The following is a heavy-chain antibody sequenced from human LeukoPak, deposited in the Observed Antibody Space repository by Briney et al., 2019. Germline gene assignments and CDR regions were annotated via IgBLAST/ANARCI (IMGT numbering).Heavy chain of an antibody. D-gene: IGHD3-22*01. Sequence: TSETLSLTCTVSGGSISSSSYYWGWIRQPPGKGLEWIGSIHYSGSTYYNPSLKSRVTMSVDTSKNQFSLKLSSVTAADTAVYYCARHLYYYDSSGYYYARYFDYWGQGTLVTVSS. CDR1: GGSISSSSYY. CDR2: IHYSGST. CDR3: ARHLYYYDSSGYYYARYFDY. J-gene: IGHJ4*02. V-gene: IGHV4-39*01.